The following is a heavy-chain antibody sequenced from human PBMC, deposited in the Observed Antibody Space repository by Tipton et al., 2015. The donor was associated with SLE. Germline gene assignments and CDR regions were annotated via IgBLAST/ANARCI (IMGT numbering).Heavy chain of an antibody. CDR1: GFTVDDYT. CDR3: AKERITGTTMDYYGMDV. CDR2: ISWGSSKI. J-gene: IGHJ6*02. Sequence: SLRLSCAASGFTVDDYTMHWVRQTPGRGLEWVSSISWGSSKIEYADSVNGRFTISRDKAKNSLFLQMNSLRSEDTAFYYCAKERITGTTMDYYGMDVWGQGTSVTVS. V-gene: IGHV3-9*01. D-gene: IGHD1-7*01.